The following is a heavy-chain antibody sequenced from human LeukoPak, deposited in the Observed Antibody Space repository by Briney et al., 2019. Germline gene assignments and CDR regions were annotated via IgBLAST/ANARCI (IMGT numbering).Heavy chain of an antibody. D-gene: IGHD3-22*01. Sequence: SQTLSLTCTVSGGSISSGDYYWSWIRQPPGKGLEWIGYIYYSGRTNYNPSLRSRLTISVDTSRNQVSLKLSSVTAAGTAVYYCARMYSSDSYYFDYWGQGTLVTVSS. V-gene: IGHV4-30-4*01. CDR3: ARMYSSDSYYFDY. CDR2: IYYSGRT. CDR1: GGSISSGDYY. J-gene: IGHJ4*02.